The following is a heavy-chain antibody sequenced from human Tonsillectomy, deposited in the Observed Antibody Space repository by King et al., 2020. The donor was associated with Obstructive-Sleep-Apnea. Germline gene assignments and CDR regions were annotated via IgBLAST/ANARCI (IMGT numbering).Heavy chain of an antibody. Sequence: QLQESGPGLVKPSQTLSLTCTVSGVSISSGGYYWSGIRQHPGKGLEWIGDIYYSGSTYYNPSLKRRVTISVDTPKNQFSLKLSSVTAADTAVYYCARKGASVSIDYWGQGTLVTVSS. CDR3: ARKGASVSIDY. CDR1: GVSISSGGYY. CDR2: IYYSGST. V-gene: IGHV4-31*03. D-gene: IGHD3-16*01. J-gene: IGHJ4*02.